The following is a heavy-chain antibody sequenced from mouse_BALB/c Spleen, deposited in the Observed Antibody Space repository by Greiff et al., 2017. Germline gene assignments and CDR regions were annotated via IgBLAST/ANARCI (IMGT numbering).Heavy chain of an antibody. J-gene: IGHJ3*01. D-gene: IGHD2-4*01. CDR1: GYSITSGYY. CDR2: ISYDGSN. CDR3: ARGPYDYGAWFAY. V-gene: IGHV3-6*02. Sequence: EVQLQQSGPGLVKPSQSLSLTCSVTGYSITSGYYWNWIRQFPGNKLEWMGYISYDGSNNYNPSLKNRISITRDTSKNQFFLKLNSVTTEDTATYYCARGPYDYGAWFAYWGQGTLVTVSA.